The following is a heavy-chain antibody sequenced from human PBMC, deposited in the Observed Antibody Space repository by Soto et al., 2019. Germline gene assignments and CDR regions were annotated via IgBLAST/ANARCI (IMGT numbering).Heavy chain of an antibody. CDR1: EFTFTYAW. V-gene: IGHV3-15*01. CDR3: TSLYYGH. D-gene: IGHD3-16*02. Sequence: PGGSLRLSCAASEFTFTYAWMSWVRQAPGKGLEWVGRIKSKTDGGTTDYAAPVKGRFTISRDESQNTLYLQMNSLKTEGTAVYYCTSLYYGHWGQGTLVTVSS. J-gene: IGHJ4*02. CDR2: IKSKTDGGTT.